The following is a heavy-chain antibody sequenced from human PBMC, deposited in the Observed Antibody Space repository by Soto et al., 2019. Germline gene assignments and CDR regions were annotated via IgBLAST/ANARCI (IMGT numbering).Heavy chain of an antibody. J-gene: IGHJ5*02. CDR2: IYYSGST. V-gene: IGHV4-61*01. CDR3: ARVALAVADWFDP. D-gene: IGHD6-19*01. CDR1: GGSVSSGSYY. Sequence: PSETLSLTCTVSGGSVSSGSYYWSWIRQPPGKGLEWIGYIYYSGSTNYNPSLKSRVTISVDTSKNQFSLKLSSVTAADTAVYYCARVALAVADWFDPWGQGTLVTVSS.